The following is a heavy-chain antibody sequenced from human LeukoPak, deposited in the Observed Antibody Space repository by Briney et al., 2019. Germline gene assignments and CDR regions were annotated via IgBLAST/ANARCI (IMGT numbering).Heavy chain of an antibody. D-gene: IGHD6-6*01. J-gene: IGHJ4*02. CDR2: IDHSGRT. CDR1: GGSISSRNW. Sequence: SGTLSLTCAVSGGSISSRNWWSWVRPPPGKGLEWIGEIDHSGRTNYNPSLKRRVTISVDKSKNQFSLKLTSVTAADTAVYYCARGEYSNSRSFDYWGRGTLVTVSS. CDR3: ARGEYSNSRSFDY. V-gene: IGHV4-4*02.